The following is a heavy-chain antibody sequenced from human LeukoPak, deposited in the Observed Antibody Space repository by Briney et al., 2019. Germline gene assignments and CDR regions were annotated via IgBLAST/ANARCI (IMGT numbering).Heavy chain of an antibody. V-gene: IGHV3-30*02. CDR1: GFTLSTYG. Sequence: GGSLRLSCAASGFTLSTYGVHWVRQAPGKGLEWVAVTWNDGSKGEYADSVKGRFTVSRDNSKNTLFLQMDSLRVDDTAVYYCAKDLFETRWGEVFDYWGQGALVTVSS. D-gene: IGHD7-27*01. CDR2: TWNDGSKG. CDR3: AKDLFETRWGEVFDY. J-gene: IGHJ4*02.